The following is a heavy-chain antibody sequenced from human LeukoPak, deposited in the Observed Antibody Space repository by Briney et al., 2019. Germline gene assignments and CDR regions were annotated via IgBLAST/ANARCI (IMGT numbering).Heavy chain of an antibody. V-gene: IGHV4-39*07. CDR2: IYHSGST. J-gene: IGHJ6*03. Sequence: PSETLSLTCTVSGGSLSSSSYYWGWIRQPPGKGLEWIGSIYHSGSTYYNPSLKSRVTISVDTSKNQFSLKLSSVTAADTAVYYCAREGIAVAGSIDYYYYYYMDVWGKGTTVTVSS. CDR3: AREGIAVAGSIDYYYYYYMDV. CDR1: GGSLSSSSYY. D-gene: IGHD6-19*01.